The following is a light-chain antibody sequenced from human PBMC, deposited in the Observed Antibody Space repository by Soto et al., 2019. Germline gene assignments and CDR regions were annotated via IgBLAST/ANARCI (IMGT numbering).Light chain of an antibody. Sequence: SVLAQPPSASGSPGQSVTISCTGTSSDVGGYNFVSWYQHHPGKAPKLMIYEVTKRPSGVPDRFSGSKSGNTASLTVSGLQTEDEADYYCSSYAGSIYVFGTGTKVTVL. CDR2: EVT. CDR3: SSYAGSIYV. V-gene: IGLV2-8*01. CDR1: SSDVGGYNF. J-gene: IGLJ1*01.